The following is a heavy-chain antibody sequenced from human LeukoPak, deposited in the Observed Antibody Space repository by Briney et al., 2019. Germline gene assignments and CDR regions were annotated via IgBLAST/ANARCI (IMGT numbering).Heavy chain of an antibody. V-gene: IGHV3-23*01. CDR2: ISGPGSVT. CDR3: AKPGGPGIAARGAFDL. CDR1: GFTFSDYA. Sequence: GGSLRLSCAASGFTFSDYALTWVRQTPEKGLEWVSTISGPGSVTYYADSVRGRFTISRDNSENTLYLQMNTLRAEDTAIYYCAKPGGPGIAARGAFDLWGQGTMVTVSS. D-gene: IGHD6-25*01. J-gene: IGHJ3*01.